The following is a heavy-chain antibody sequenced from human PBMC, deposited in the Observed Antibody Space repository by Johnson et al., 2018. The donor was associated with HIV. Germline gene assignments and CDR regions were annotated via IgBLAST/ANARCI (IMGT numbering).Heavy chain of an antibody. D-gene: IGHD4-23*01. CDR3: ARVTLVLDI. Sequence: QVQLVESGGGVVQPGRSLRLACAASGFSISDSAIHWVRQAPGKGLESVAVISKDGDNEYYADSVKGRFTISRDNSKNTLYLQMHSLRAEDTAVYYCARVTLVLDIWGQGTMVTVSS. CDR1: GFSISDSA. J-gene: IGHJ3*02. CDR2: ISKDGDNE. V-gene: IGHV3-30-3*01.